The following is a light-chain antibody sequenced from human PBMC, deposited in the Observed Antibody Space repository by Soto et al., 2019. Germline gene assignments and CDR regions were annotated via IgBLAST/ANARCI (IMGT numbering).Light chain of an antibody. V-gene: IGKV1-39*01. CDR2: DAS. Sequence: IQRNQSPSSLSASVGDRVTITCRASQSISNYLNWYQQKPGKAPKVLIYDASSLESGVPSRFSGSGSGTDFTLTINSLKHEDFATYDGQQANSFTLSFGGGTKVDIK. CDR1: QSISNY. CDR3: QQANSFTLS. J-gene: IGKJ4*01.